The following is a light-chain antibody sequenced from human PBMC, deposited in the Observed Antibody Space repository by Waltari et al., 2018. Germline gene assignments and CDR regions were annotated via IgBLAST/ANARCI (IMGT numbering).Light chain of an antibody. J-gene: IGLJ3*02. Sequence: HSALNQPASVSASLGQSPTLSCTGTSKDIGPYALISWYQQPPGKAPKLITHETTKRPSGVPNRVSGSKSGNTASLTISGLQAEDEADYYCCSFAGRSWLFGGGTKLPVL. CDR1: SKDIGPYAL. V-gene: IGLV2-23*01. CDR3: CSFAGRSWL. CDR2: ETT.